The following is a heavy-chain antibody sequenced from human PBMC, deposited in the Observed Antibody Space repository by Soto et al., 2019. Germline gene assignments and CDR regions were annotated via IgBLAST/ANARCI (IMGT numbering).Heavy chain of an antibody. CDR2: IYYSGST. D-gene: IGHD3-10*01. CDR1: GGSISSSSYY. Sequence: PSETLSLTCTVSGGSISSSSYYWGWIRQPPGKGLEWIGSIYYSGSTYYNPSLKSRVTISVDTSKNQFSLKLSSVTAADTAVYYCARSWGGRLAPYWFDPWGQGTLVTVSS. V-gene: IGHV4-39*01. J-gene: IGHJ5*02. CDR3: ARSWGGRLAPYWFDP.